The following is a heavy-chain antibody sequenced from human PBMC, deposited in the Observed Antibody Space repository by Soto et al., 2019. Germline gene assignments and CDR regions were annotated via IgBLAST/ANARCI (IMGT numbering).Heavy chain of an antibody. CDR1: GGYISSSSYY. J-gene: IGHJ6*02. CDR3: ARRLYYDSSGFEGGGMDV. CDR2: IYYSGST. D-gene: IGHD3-22*01. V-gene: IGHV4-39*01. Sequence: SSETLSLTCTVSGGYISSSSYYWGWIRQPPGKGLEWIGTIYYSGSTYYNPSLKSRVTISVDTSKNQFSLKLNSVTAADTAVYYCARRLYYDSSGFEGGGMDVWGQGTTVTSP.